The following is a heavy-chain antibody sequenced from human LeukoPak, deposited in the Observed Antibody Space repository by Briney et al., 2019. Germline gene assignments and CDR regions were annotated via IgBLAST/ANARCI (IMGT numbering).Heavy chain of an antibody. Sequence: ASVNVSCKASGYTFTSYDINWVRQATGQGIEWMGWMNPNRGNTGYAQKFQGRVTMARNTSISTAYMELSSLRSEDTAVYYCARGQSIAARPIFPDYWGQGTLVTVSS. CDR1: GYTFTSYD. D-gene: IGHD6-6*01. CDR3: ARGQSIAARPIFPDY. V-gene: IGHV1-8*01. J-gene: IGHJ4*02. CDR2: MNPNRGNT.